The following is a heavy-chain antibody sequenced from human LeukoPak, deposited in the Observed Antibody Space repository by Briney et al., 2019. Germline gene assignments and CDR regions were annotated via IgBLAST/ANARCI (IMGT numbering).Heavy chain of an antibody. D-gene: IGHD4-17*01. CDR2: IYHSGST. J-gene: IGHJ3*02. CDR1: GGSISSGGYS. Sequence: SETLSLTCTVSGGSISSGGYSWSWIRQHPGKGLEWIGYIYHSGSTYYNPSLKSRVTISVVMSKNQFSLNLSSVTAADTAVYYCARGGYGDSGAFDIWGQGTMVTVSS. CDR3: ARGGYGDSGAFDI. V-gene: IGHV4-31*03.